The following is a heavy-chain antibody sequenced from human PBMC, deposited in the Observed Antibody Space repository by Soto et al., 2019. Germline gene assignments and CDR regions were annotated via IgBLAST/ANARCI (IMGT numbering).Heavy chain of an antibody. J-gene: IGHJ4*02. CDR1: GGSISSSSYY. Sequence: QLQLQESGPGLVKPSETLSLTCTVSGGSISSSSYYWGWIRQPPGKGLEWIGSIYYSGSTYYNPSLKSRVPISENTSKNHFPLKLSSVTAADTAVYYCARFAGTTGGGDYWGQGTLVTVSS. CDR2: IYYSGST. CDR3: ARFAGTTGGGDY. V-gene: IGHV4-39*01. D-gene: IGHD1-1*01.